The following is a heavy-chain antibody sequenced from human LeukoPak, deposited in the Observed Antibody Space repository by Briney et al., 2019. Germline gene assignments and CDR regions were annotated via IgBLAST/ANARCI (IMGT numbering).Heavy chain of an antibody. Sequence: SETLSLTCAVSGGSISSGSYYWSWFRQPAEMGLEWIGRINTSGTTYYNPSLKSRVTISADTSKNRFSLNVRSVTDADTAVYYCARDHLNGGVVPGINWFDPWGQGTLVTVSS. CDR3: ARDHLNGGVVPGINWFDP. D-gene: IGHD2-2*01. J-gene: IGHJ5*02. CDR1: GGSISSGSYY. CDR2: INTSGTT. V-gene: IGHV4-61*02.